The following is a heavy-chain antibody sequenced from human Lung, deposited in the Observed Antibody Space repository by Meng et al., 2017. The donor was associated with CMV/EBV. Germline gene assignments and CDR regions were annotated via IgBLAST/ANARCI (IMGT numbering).Heavy chain of an antibody. J-gene: IGHJ4*02. D-gene: IGHD2-2*01. CDR1: GFIFSSYG. CDR3: AKGVSHCSSTSCSNFDC. Sequence: SXKISCAASGFIFSSYGMHWVRQAPGKGLEWVAFIRYDGSNKYYADSVKGRFTISRDNSKNTLYLQMNSLRAEDTAVYYCAKGVSHCSSTSCSNFDCWGQGXLVTVSS. V-gene: IGHV3-30*02. CDR2: IRYDGSNK.